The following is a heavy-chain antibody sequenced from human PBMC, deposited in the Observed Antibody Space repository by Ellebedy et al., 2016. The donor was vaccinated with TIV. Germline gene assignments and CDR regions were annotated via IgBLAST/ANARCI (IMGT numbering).Heavy chain of an antibody. J-gene: IGHJ6*02. Sequence: GGSLRLSCAAPGFTFNSYWMSWVRQAPGKGLEWVANINQDGSRIYYVDSVKGRFTISRDNAKNSLYLRMNTLRVEDTAVYHCVRDGAYGDYSPGYYGMDVWGQGTTVTVSS. D-gene: IGHD3-22*01. CDR2: INQDGSRI. CDR1: GFTFNSYW. V-gene: IGHV3-7*03. CDR3: VRDGAYGDYSPGYYGMDV.